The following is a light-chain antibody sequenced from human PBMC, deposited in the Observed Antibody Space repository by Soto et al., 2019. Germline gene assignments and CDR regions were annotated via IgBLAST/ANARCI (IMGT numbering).Light chain of an antibody. V-gene: IGKV1-17*01. CDR2: AAS. CDR3: QQYNDYPPT. CDR1: QTISNN. Sequence: EILMTQSPSTLSASVGDRVTITCRASQTISNNLGWYQQKPGKAPRLLIYAASAWENEVPARFSGSGSGTEFTLTISGLQSEDFATYYCQQYNDYPPTFGQGTKVEI. J-gene: IGKJ1*01.